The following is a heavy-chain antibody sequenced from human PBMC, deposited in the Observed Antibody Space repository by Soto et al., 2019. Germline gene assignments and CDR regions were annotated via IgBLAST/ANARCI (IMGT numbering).Heavy chain of an antibody. CDR1: GFTFSSFE. V-gene: IGHV3-48*03. D-gene: IGHD1-26*01. J-gene: IGHJ1*01. CDR2: ISNSGNTI. CDR3: ARAFSGSYYRYFQN. Sequence: PGGSLRLACAASGFTFSSFEMNWVRQAPGKGPEWVSYISNSGNTIYYAGSVKGRFTISRDNAKNSLYLQMNSLRGEGTAVYYCARAFSGSYYRYFQNWGQGTLVTVSS.